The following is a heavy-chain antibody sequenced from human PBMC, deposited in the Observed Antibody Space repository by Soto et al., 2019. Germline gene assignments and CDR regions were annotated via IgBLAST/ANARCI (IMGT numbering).Heavy chain of an antibody. CDR1: GFTFSSYA. J-gene: IGHJ4*02. Sequence: EVQLLESGGGLVQPGGSLRLSCAASGFTFSSYAMSWVRQAPGKGLEWVSAISGSGGSTYYADSVKGRFTISRDNSKNTLYLQMNSLRAEDTAVYYCAKLPLEPKSRFSSLIGFDFDYWGQGTLVTVSS. D-gene: IGHD6-13*01. CDR2: ISGSGGST. CDR3: AKLPLEPKSRFSSLIGFDFDY. V-gene: IGHV3-23*01.